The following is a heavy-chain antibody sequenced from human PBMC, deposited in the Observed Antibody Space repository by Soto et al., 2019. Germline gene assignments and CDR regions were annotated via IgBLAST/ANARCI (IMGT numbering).Heavy chain of an antibody. J-gene: IGHJ6*02. CDR3: ARDRYDFWSWGMDV. CDR1: GFTVSSNY. CDR2: IYSGGST. V-gene: IGHV3-53*01. D-gene: IGHD3-3*01. Sequence: SLRLSCAASGFTVSSNYMSWVRQAPGKGLEWVSVIYSGGSTYYADSVKGRFTISRDNSKNTLYLQMNSLRAEDTAVYYCARDRYDFWSWGMDVWGQGTTVTVSS.